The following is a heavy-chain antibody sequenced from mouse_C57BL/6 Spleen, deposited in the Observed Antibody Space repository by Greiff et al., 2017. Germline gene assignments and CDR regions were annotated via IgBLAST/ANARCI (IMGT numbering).Heavy chain of an antibody. D-gene: IGHD1-1*01. J-gene: IGHJ4*01. CDR2: SSNLAYSI. Sequence: DVKLVESGGGLVQPGGSLKLSCAASGFTFSDYGMAWVRQAPRKGPEWVAFSSNLAYSIYYADTVTGRFTISRENAKNTLYLEMSSLRSEDTAMYYCARQYDYYEGTAMDYWGQGTSVTVSS. V-gene: IGHV5-15*01. CDR1: GFTFSDYG. CDR3: ARQYDYYEGTAMDY.